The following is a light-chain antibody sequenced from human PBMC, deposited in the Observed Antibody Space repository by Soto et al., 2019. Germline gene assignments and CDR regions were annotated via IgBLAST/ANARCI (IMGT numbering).Light chain of an antibody. J-gene: IGKJ5*01. CDR2: GAS. CDR3: QQYGSSPIT. V-gene: IGKV3-20*01. Sequence: VMTQSPATLSVSPGDRATVSCRSIQPVNNNLAWYQHKPGQAPRLLIYGASSRATGIPDRFSGSGSGTDFTLTISRLEPEDFAVYYCQQYGSSPITFGQRTRLEI. CDR1: QPVNNN.